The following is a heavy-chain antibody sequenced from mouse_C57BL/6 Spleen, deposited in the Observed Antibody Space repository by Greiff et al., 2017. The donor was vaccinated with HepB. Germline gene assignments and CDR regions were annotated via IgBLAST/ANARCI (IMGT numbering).Heavy chain of an antibody. V-gene: IGHV5-6*02. D-gene: IGHD1-1*01. Sequence: EVKLEESGGDLVKPGGSLKLSCAASGFTFSSYGMSWVRQTPDKRLEWVATISSGGSYTYYPDSVKGRFTISRDNAKNTLFLQMTSLRSEDTAMYYCARDTTVVAPFAYWGQGTLVTVSA. J-gene: IGHJ3*01. CDR2: ISSGGSYT. CDR1: GFTFSSYG. CDR3: ARDTTVVAPFAY.